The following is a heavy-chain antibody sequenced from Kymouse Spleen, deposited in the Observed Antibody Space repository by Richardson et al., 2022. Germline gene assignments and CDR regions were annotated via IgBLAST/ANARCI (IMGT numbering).Heavy chain of an antibody. J-gene: IGHJ6*02. Sequence: QVQLVESGGGVVQPGRSLRLSCAASGFTFSSYGMHWVRQAPGKGLEWVAVIWYDGSNKYYADSVKGRFTISRDNSKNTLYLQMNSLRAEDTAVYYCARKGIAARHYYGMDVWGQGTTVTVSS. D-gene: IGHD6-6*01. V-gene: IGHV3-33*01. CDR1: GFTFSSYG. CDR2: IWYDGSNK. CDR3: ARKGIAARHYYGMDV.